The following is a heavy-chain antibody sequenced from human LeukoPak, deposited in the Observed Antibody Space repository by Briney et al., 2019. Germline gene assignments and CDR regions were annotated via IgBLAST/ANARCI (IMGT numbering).Heavy chain of an antibody. CDR1: GFTFSSYW. CDR3: TTIPGITVFGVVSDY. V-gene: IGHV3-15*04. CDR2: IESKTDGGTT. J-gene: IGHJ4*02. D-gene: IGHD3-3*01. Sequence: GGSLRLSCAASGFTFSSYWMSWVRQTPGKGLEWVGRIESKTDGGTTDYAAPVRGRFSISRDDSKNTLYLQMNSLKSEDTAVYYCTTIPGITVFGVVSDYWGQGTLVTVSS.